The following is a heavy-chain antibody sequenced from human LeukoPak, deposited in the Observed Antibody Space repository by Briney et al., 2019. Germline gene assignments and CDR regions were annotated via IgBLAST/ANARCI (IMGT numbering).Heavy chain of an antibody. D-gene: IGHD5-18*01. CDR3: AKGSRGYSYLFDY. V-gene: IGHV3-9*01. Sequence: QAGGSLRLSCVASGFTFSSNGMHWVRQAPGKGLEWVSGISWNSGSIGYADSVRGRFTISRDNVKNSLYLQMNSLRAEDTALYYCAKGSRGYSYLFDYWGQGTLVTVSS. CDR2: ISWNSGSI. J-gene: IGHJ4*02. CDR1: GFTFSSNG.